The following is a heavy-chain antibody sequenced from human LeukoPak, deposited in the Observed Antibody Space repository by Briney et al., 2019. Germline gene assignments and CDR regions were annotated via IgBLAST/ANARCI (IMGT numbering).Heavy chain of an antibody. V-gene: IGHV1-2*02. CDR1: GYTFTGYY. Sequence: ASVKVSCKASGYTFTGYYMHWVRQAPGQGLEWMGWINPNSGGTNYAQNFQGRVTMTRDTSISTAYMELSRLRSDDTAVYYCARDQGGYYSSSWVFDYWGQGTLVTVSS. D-gene: IGHD6-13*01. J-gene: IGHJ4*02. CDR3: ARDQGGYYSSSWVFDY. CDR2: INPNSGGT.